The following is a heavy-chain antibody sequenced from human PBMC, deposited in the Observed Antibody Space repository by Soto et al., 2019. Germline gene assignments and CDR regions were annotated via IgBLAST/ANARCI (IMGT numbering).Heavy chain of an antibody. CDR3: ARGLLIEAHPYYFDY. CDR1: GYTFTSYG. Sequence: EASVKVSCKASGYTFTSYGISWVRQAPGQGLEWMGWISAYNGNTNYAQKLQGRVTMTTDTSTSTAYMELRSLRSDDTAVYYCARGLLIEAHPYYFDYWGQGTLVTVSS. D-gene: IGHD6-6*01. J-gene: IGHJ4*02. CDR2: ISAYNGNT. V-gene: IGHV1-18*01.